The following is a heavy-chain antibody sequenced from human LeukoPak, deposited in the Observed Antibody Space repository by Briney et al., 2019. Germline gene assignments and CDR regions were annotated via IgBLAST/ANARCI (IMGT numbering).Heavy chain of an antibody. CDR1: GFTFSSYW. V-gene: IGHV3-7*04. D-gene: IGHD3-16*01. Sequence: GGSLRLSCAASGFTFSSYWMSWVRQAPGKGLEWVANIKQGGSEKYYVDSVKGRFTISRDNAKNSLYLQMNSLRAEDTALYYCARGIVSHAYVWGSYSPGDYWGQGTLVTVSS. CDR2: IKQGGSEK. CDR3: ARGIVSHAYVWGSYSPGDY. J-gene: IGHJ4*02.